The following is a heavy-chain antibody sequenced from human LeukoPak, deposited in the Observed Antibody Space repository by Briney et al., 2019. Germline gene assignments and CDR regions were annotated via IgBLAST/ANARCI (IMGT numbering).Heavy chain of an antibody. V-gene: IGHV6-1*01. CDR3: ARRLTQYDCFDP. J-gene: IGHJ5*02. D-gene: IGHD2-2*01. Sequence: SQTLSLTCAISGDSVSSNSVTWNWIRQSPSRGLERLGRTYYRSTWYNDYAVSVRGRITVNPDTSKNQSSLHLNSVTPEDTAVYYYARRLTQYDCFDPWGQGILVTVSS. CDR1: GDSVSSNSVT. CDR2: TYYRSTWYN.